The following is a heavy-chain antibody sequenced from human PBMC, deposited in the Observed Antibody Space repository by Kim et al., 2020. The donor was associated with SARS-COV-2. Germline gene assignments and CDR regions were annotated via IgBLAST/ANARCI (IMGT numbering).Heavy chain of an antibody. D-gene: IGHD3-16*01. Sequence: SETLSLTCTISAGSIYTYYWSWVRQPAGKRLEYIGRINTSGNTNYNPSFQSRVTMSMDTSGTQFSLRLTSVTAADTAVYYCARVLPGFDWYFDLWGRGTLVTVSS. V-gene: IGHV4-4*07. J-gene: IGHJ2*01. CDR1: AGSIYTYY. CDR2: INTSGNT. CDR3: ARVLPGFDWYFDL.